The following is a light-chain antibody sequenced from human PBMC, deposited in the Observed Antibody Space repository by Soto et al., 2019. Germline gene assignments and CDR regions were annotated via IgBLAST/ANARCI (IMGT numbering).Light chain of an antibody. V-gene: IGLV2-8*01. Sequence: QSALTQPPSASGSRGQPVTISCTGTSVDINYVSWFQQHPGKAPKLIICEVTKRPSGVPDRFSGSKSGNTASLTVSGLQDDDEADYYCSSYAGRDIWVFGGGTKVTVL. J-gene: IGLJ3*02. CDR1: SVDINY. CDR2: EVT. CDR3: SSYAGRDIWV.